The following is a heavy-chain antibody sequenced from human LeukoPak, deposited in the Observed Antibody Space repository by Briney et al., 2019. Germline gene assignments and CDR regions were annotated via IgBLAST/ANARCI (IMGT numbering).Heavy chain of an antibody. V-gene: IGHV4-34*01. J-gene: IGHJ3*02. CDR2: INHSGST. Sequence: PSETLSLTCAVYGGSFSGYYWSWIRQPPGKGLEWIGEINHSGSTNYNPSLTSRVTMSVDTSKNQFSLKLDSVTEKDTAMYYCARNQAVAANRGAFDIWGQGTMVTVSS. CDR1: GGSFSGYY. D-gene: IGHD6-19*01. CDR3: ARNQAVAANRGAFDI.